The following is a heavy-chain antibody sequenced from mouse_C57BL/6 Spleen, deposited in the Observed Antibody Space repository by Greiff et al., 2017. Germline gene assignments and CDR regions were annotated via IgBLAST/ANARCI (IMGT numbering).Heavy chain of an antibody. Sequence: QVQLQQPGAELVMPGASVKLSCKASGYTFTSYWMHWVKQRPGQGLEWIGEIDPSDSYTNYNQKFKGKSTLTVDKSSSTAYMQLSSLTSEDSAVYYCARSGQAFYAMDDWGKGTSVTVSS. CDR2: IDPSDSYT. J-gene: IGHJ4*01. CDR3: ARSGQAFYAMDD. D-gene: IGHD3-2*02. V-gene: IGHV1-69*01. CDR1: GYTFTSYW.